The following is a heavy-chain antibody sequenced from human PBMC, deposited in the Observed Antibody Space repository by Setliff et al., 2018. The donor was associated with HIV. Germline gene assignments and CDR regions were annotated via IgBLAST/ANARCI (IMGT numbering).Heavy chain of an antibody. Sequence: PSETLSLTCTVSGDSVSSASYYWSWIRQPPGKGLEWIGYISNTGNTKYNPSLKSRLLISIDSSKKQFSLRLSSVTAADTAVYYCARAMRGVVVTNMYYYYGMDVWGQGTTVTVSS. V-gene: IGHV4-61*01. CDR2: ISNTGNT. D-gene: IGHD2-21*02. J-gene: IGHJ6*02. CDR1: GDSVSSASYY. CDR3: ARAMRGVVVTNMYYYYGMDV.